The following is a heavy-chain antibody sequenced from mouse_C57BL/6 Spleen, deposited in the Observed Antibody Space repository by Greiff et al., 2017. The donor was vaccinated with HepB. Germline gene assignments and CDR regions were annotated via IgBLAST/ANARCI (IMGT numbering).Heavy chain of an antibody. V-gene: IGHV5-6*02. CDR1: GFTFSSYG. D-gene: IGHD2-5*01. CDR3: ARQRYSNRTYAMDY. CDR2: ISSGGSYT. J-gene: IGHJ4*01. Sequence: DVKLVESGGDLVKPGGSLKLSCAASGFTFSSYGMSWVRQTPDKRLEWVATISSGGSYTYYPDSVKGRFTISRDNAKNTLYLQMSSLKSEDTAMYYCARQRYSNRTYAMDYWGQGTSVTVSS.